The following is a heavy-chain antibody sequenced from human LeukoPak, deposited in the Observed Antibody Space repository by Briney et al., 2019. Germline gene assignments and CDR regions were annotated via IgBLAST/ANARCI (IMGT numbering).Heavy chain of an antibody. CDR3: AVAGQGYFQH. D-gene: IGHD6-19*01. J-gene: IGHJ1*01. Sequence: GGSLRLSCAASGFTFSGSAMHWVRQASGQGLEWVGRIRSKANSYATAYAASVKGRFTSSRDDSKNTAYLQMNSLKTEDTAVYYCAVAGQGYFQHWGQGTLVTVSS. CDR2: IRSKANSYAT. CDR1: GFTFSGSA. V-gene: IGHV3-73*01.